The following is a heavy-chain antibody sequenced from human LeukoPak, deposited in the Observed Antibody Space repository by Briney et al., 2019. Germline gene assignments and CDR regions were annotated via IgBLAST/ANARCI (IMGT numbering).Heavy chain of an antibody. CDR3: AKDYYGSGSYSPYYYYGMDV. CDR1: GFTFSSYA. V-gene: IGHV3-23*01. CDR2: ISGSGGST. D-gene: IGHD3-10*01. Sequence: QPGGSLRLSCAASGFTFSSYAMSWVRQAPGKGLEWVSAISGSGGSTYYADSVKGRFTISRDNSKNTLYLQMNSLRAEDTAVYYCAKDYYGSGSYSPYYYYGMDVWGQGTTVTVSS. J-gene: IGHJ6*02.